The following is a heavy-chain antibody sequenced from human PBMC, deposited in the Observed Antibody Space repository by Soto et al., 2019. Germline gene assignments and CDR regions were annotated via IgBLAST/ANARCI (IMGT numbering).Heavy chain of an antibody. CDR1: GFSLSTTGAG. CDR3: AHRRHPYYDSSGFGAFDV. J-gene: IGHJ3*01. D-gene: IGHD3-22*01. Sequence: QITLKESGPTLVIPTQTLTLTCIFSGFSLSTTGAGVGWIRQPPGKALEWLGIIYWDDDKRYSPSVKSRLTITKDTSKNQVVLTKTNMDPVDTATYYCAHRRHPYYDSSGFGAFDVWGQGTMVTVAS. CDR2: IYWDDDK. V-gene: IGHV2-5*02.